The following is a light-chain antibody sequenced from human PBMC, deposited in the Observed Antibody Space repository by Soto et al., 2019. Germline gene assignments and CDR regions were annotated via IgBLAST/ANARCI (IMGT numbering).Light chain of an antibody. CDR2: GAS. CDR3: QQYGSSPIT. V-gene: IGKV3-20*01. Sequence: EIVLTQSPGTLSLSPGERTTLSCRASQSITNNYLAWYQQKPGQAPRLLIYGASSSVTGIEDRVSGSGSGTDFTLTISSLEPEDFAVYYCQQYGSSPITSGQGTRLDI. CDR1: QSITNNY. J-gene: IGKJ5*01.